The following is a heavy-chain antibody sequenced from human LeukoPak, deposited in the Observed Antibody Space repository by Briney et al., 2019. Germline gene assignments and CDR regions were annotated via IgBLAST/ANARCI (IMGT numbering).Heavy chain of an antibody. CDR1: GYTFIDYY. D-gene: IGHD2-21*01. CDR3: ARGHDSDPSYDY. CDR2: INSNSGGT. Sequence: ASVKVSCKTSGYTFIDYYVLWVRQAPGQGLEWLGWINSNSGGTKYGQKFQGRVTMTRDTSTTTAYMELSGLRSDDTAVYYRARGHDSDPSYDYWGQGTLVTVSS. V-gene: IGHV1-2*02. J-gene: IGHJ4*02.